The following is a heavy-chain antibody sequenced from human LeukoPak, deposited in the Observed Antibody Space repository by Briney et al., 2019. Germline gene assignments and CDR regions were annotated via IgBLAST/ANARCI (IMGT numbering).Heavy chain of an antibody. CDR2: VHYSGST. J-gene: IGHJ4*02. Sequence: SETLSLTCIVSGASLSGYYWTWIRQPPGKGLEWIGYVHYSGSTNYNPSLKSRVTMAVDTSKNQFSLKLSSVTAADTAVYYCARGPGEQRWLQLTAFDYWGQGTLVTVSS. CDR1: GASLSGYY. D-gene: IGHD5-24*01. V-gene: IGHV4-59*01. CDR3: ARGPGEQRWLQLTAFDY.